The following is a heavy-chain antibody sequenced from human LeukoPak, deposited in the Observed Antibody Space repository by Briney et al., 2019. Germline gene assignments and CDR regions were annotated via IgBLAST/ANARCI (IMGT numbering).Heavy chain of an antibody. V-gene: IGHV3-23*01. D-gene: IGHD1-1*01. Sequence: PGGSLRLSCVVSGFNFFDYGMIWVRQAPGKGLEWVSSIDRSGANTYYADFVKGQFTISRDNSKNTLFLQMNSLRAEDTAVYYCASKTGKTGTYDWGQGTLVTVSS. CDR3: ASKTGKTGTYD. CDR2: IDRSGANT. J-gene: IGHJ4*02. CDR1: GFNFFDYG.